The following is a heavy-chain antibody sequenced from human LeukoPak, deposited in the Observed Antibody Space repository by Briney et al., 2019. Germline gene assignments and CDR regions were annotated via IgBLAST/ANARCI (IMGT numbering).Heavy chain of an antibody. D-gene: IGHD3-10*01. V-gene: IGHV4-34*01. Sequence: SETLSLTCAVYGGSFSGYYWSWIRQPPGKGLEWIGGINHSGSTNYNPSLKSRVTISVDTSKNQFSLKLSSVTAADTAVYYCARGKEVLLWFGELPYYFDCWGQGTLVTVSS. CDR3: ARGKEVLLWFGELPYYFDC. CDR1: GGSFSGYY. J-gene: IGHJ4*02. CDR2: INHSGST.